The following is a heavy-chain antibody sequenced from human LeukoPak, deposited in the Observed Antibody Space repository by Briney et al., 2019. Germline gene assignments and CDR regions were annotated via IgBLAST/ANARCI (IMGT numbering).Heavy chain of an antibody. J-gene: IGHJ3*02. Sequence: EPSETLSLTCTVSGGSISSYYWSWIRQHPGKGLEWIGYIYYSGNTNYNPSLKSRVTISVDTSKNQFSLRLSSVTAADTAVYYCARSYCGGGSCGAFDIWGQGTMVTVSS. V-gene: IGHV4-59*01. D-gene: IGHD2-15*01. CDR3: ARSYCGGGSCGAFDI. CDR2: IYYSGNT. CDR1: GGSISSYY.